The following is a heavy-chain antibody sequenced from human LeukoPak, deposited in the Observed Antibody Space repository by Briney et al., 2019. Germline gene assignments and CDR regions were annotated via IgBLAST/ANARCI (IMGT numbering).Heavy chain of an antibody. Sequence: RPGGSPRLSCAASGFTFRSYGMHWVRQAPGKGLEWVALISYDGNNKYDADSVKGRFTISRDNSKNTLYLQMNSLRAEDTAVYYCAKGGSYYDSRLDYWGQGTLVTVSS. V-gene: IGHV3-30*18. CDR3: AKGGSYYDSRLDY. J-gene: IGHJ4*02. CDR1: GFTFRSYG. CDR2: ISYDGNNK. D-gene: IGHD3-22*01.